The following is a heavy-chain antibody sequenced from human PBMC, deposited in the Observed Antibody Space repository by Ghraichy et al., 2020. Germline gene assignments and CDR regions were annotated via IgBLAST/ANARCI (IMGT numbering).Heavy chain of an antibody. D-gene: IGHD3-3*01. J-gene: IGHJ6*02. CDR1: GFTFSSYS. CDR2: IGTSSSYI. V-gene: IGHV3-21*01. Sequence: LSLTCAASGFTFSSYSMNWVRQAPGKGLEWVSSIGTSSSYIYSADSMKGRFTISRDNAKNSLYLQMNSLRAEDTAVYYCARGGRVLEWLSYGMDVWGQGTTVSVSS. CDR3: ARGGRVLEWLSYGMDV.